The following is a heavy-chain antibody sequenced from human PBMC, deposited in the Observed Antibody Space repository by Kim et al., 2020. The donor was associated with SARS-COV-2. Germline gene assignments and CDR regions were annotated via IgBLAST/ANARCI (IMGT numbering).Heavy chain of an antibody. CDR3: ARDGRIGAVAGFDY. CDR1: GYTFTSYA. J-gene: IGHJ4*02. D-gene: IGHD6-19*01. V-gene: IGHV1-3*01. CDR2: INAGNGNT. Sequence: ASVKVSCKASGYTFTSYAMHWVRQAPGQRLEWMGWINAGNGNTKYSQKFQGRVTITRDTSASTAYMELSSLRSEDTAVYYCARDGRIGAVAGFDYWGQGTLVTVSS.